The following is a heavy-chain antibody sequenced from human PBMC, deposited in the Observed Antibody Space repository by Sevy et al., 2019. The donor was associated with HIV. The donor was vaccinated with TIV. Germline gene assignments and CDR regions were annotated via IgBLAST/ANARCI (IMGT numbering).Heavy chain of an antibody. V-gene: IGHV3-48*02. J-gene: IGHJ4*02. CDR2: ISSRSSTI. CDR3: ASGSNHKNFDY. D-gene: IGHD3-10*01. CDR1: GFTFSISD. Sequence: GGSLRLSCAASGFTFSISDMNWVRQAPGKGLEWVSFISSRSSTIYYADPVKGRFTISRDNAKNSLYLQMNSLRDDDTAVYYCASGSNHKNFDYWGQGTLVTVSS.